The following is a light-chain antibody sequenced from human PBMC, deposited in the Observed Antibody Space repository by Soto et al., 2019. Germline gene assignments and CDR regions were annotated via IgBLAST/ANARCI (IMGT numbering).Light chain of an antibody. V-gene: IGKV3-20*01. CDR1: QSVSNNY. CDR2: GAS. CDR3: QQYHTDSST. J-gene: IGKJ5*01. Sequence: EIVLTQSPGTLSLSPGERATLSCRASQSVSNNYLAWYQQKPGQAPRLLIYGASNRATGIPDRFSGSGSGTDFTLTISRLEPDDFATYYCQQYHTDSSTFGQGTRLEI.